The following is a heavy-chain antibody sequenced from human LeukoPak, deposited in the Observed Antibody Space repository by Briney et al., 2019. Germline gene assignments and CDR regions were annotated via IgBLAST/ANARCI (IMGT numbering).Heavy chain of an antibody. J-gene: IGHJ4*02. Sequence: SGGSLRLSCAASGFTFSSYAMSWVRQAPGKGLEWVSAISGSGGSTYYADSVKGRFTISRDNSKNTLYLQMNSLRAEDTAVYYCAKVRGYCSSTSRYGPTYFDYWGQGTLVTVSS. CDR2: ISGSGGST. V-gene: IGHV3-23*01. CDR3: AKVRGYCSSTSRYGPTYFDY. CDR1: GFTFSSYA. D-gene: IGHD2-2*01.